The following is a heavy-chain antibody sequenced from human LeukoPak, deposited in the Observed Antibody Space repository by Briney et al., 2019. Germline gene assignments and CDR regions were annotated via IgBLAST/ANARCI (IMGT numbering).Heavy chain of an antibody. D-gene: IGHD5-24*01. CDR3: ARDPWREGYYSDFDY. CDR2: INPNSGGT. V-gene: IGHV1-2*02. J-gene: IGHJ4*02. Sequence: ASVKVSCKASGYSLTKYAINWVRQVPGQGLEWMGWINPNSGGTNYAQKFQGRVTMTRDTSISTAYMELSRLRSDDTAVYYCARDPWREGYYSDFDYWGQGTLVTVSS. CDR1: GYSLTKYA.